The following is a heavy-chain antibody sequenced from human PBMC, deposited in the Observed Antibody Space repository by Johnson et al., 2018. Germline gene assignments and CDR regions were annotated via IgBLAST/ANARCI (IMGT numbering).Heavy chain of an antibody. J-gene: IGHJ6*04. CDR1: GFTFSSYG. D-gene: IGHD6-13*01. CDR3: ARAESSPHYGMDV. CDR2: IWYDGSNK. V-gene: IGHV3-33*01. Sequence: QVQLVESGGGVVQPGRSLRLSCAASGFTFSSYGMHWVRQAPGKGLEWVAVIWYDGSNKYYADSVKGRFTISRDNSKNTLYLQMNSLRAEGTAVYYCARAESSPHYGMDVWGKGTTVTVSS.